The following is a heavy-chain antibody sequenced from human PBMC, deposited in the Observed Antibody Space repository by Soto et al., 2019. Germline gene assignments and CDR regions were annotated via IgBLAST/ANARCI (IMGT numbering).Heavy chain of an antibody. V-gene: IGHV5-51*01. D-gene: IGHD6-19*01. CDR1: GYSFTSYW. CDR3: AKDKSIAVAGRGNYYYYNMDV. Sequence: RGESLKISCKGSGYSFTSYWIGWVRQMLGKGLEWMGIIYPGDSDTRYSPSFQGQVTISADKSISTLYLQMHSLRAEDTAVYYCAKDKSIAVAGRGNYYYYNMDVWGQGTTVTVSS. CDR2: IYPGDSDT. J-gene: IGHJ6*01.